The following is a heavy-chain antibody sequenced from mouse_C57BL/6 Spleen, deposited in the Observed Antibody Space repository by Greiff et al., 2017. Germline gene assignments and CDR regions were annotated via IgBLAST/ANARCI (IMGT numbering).Heavy chain of an antibody. Sequence: QVQLKQPGAELVKPGASVKLSCKASGYTFTSYWMQWVKQRPGQGLEWIGEIDPSDSYTNYNQKFKGKATLTVDTSSSTAYMQLSSLTSEDSAVYYCARQDYYGSSHYAMDYWGQGTSVTVSS. J-gene: IGHJ4*01. CDR3: ARQDYYGSSHYAMDY. CDR2: IDPSDSYT. V-gene: IGHV1-50*01. D-gene: IGHD1-1*01. CDR1: GYTFTSYW.